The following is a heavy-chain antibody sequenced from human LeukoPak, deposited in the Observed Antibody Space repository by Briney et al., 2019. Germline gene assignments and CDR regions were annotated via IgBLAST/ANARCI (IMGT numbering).Heavy chain of an antibody. CDR3: LLEWYDAFDI. V-gene: IGHV3-7*01. D-gene: IGHD3-3*01. CDR1: GVTFVKYW. J-gene: IGHJ3*02. CDR2: MNQDGSEK. Sequence: GGSLRLPCEASGVTFVKYWMSWVRQAPGKGPEWVANMNQDGSEKYYVDSVKGRFTISRDNAKNSLYLQMNSLRAEDTAVYYCLLEWYDAFDIWGQGTMVTVSS.